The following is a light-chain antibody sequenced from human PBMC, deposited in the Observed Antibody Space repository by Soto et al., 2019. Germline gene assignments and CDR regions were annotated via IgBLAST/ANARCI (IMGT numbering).Light chain of an antibody. CDR3: QQYYYWPLT. V-gene: IGKV3-15*01. CDR1: QTVSNN. Sequence: EIVLTQSPATLSVSPWGRATLSCRASQTVSNNLAWYQQKPGQSPRLLIYDASTRATGIPARFSGSGSVTEFTLTISSLQSEDFAVYYCQQYYYWPLTFGGGTKVDIK. CDR2: DAS. J-gene: IGKJ4*01.